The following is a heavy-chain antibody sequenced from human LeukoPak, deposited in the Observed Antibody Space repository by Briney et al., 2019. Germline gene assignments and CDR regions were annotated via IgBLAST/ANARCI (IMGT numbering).Heavy chain of an antibody. J-gene: IGHJ4*02. CDR1: GGSFSGYY. V-gene: IGHV4-34*01. Sequence: SETLSLTCAVYGGSFSGYYWSWIRQPPGKGLEWIGEINHSGSTNYNPSLKSRVTISVDTSKNQFSLKLSSVTAADTAVYYCARGAQGIRPFDYWGQGTLVTVSS. CDR3: ARGAQGIRPFDY. CDR2: INHSGST.